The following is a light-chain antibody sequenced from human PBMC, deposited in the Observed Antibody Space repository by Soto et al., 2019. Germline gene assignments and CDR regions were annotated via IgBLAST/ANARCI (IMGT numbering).Light chain of an antibody. J-gene: IGKJ1*01. CDR1: QRISDW. CDR3: QQYCT. Sequence: DIQLTQSPSTLSASVGDRVTITCRASQRISDWLAWYQQKPGKAPKLLISRASSLERGVPSRFSGSGSGTEFTLPISTLQPDDFATYYCQQYCTFGQGTRV. CDR2: RAS. V-gene: IGKV1-5*03.